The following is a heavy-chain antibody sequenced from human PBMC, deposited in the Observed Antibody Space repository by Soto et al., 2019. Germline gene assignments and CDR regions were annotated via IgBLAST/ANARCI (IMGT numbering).Heavy chain of an antibody. CDR3: ARVGSIAVAGMKKSFDY. J-gene: IGHJ4*02. Sequence: SETLSLTCAVYGGSFSGYYWSWIRQPPGKGLEWIGEINHSGSTNYNPSLKSRVTISVDTSKNQFSLKLSSVTAADTAVYYCARVGSIAVAGMKKSFDYWGQGTLVTVSS. CDR2: INHSGST. CDR1: GGSFSGYY. D-gene: IGHD6-19*01. V-gene: IGHV4-34*01.